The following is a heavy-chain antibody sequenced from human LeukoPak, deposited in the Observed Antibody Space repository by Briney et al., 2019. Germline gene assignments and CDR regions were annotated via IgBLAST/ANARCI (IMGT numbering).Heavy chain of an antibody. Sequence: ASVKVSCKASGYTFTSYGISWVRQAPGQGLEWMGWISAYNGNTNYAQKLQGRGTMTTDTSTSTAYMELRSLRSDDTAVYYCARDLGSGWFNGWFDPWGQGTLVTVSS. CDR2: ISAYNGNT. V-gene: IGHV1-18*01. D-gene: IGHD6-19*01. J-gene: IGHJ5*02. CDR3: ARDLGSGWFNGWFDP. CDR1: GYTFTSYG.